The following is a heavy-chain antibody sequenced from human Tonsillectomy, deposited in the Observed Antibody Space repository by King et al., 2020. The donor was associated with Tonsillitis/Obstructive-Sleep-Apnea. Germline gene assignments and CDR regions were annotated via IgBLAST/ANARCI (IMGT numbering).Heavy chain of an antibody. CDR2: IKQDGSEK. V-gene: IGHV3-7*04. CDR3: ARGGWYQLSWFDP. J-gene: IGHJ5*02. Sequence: VQLVESGGGLVQPGGSLRLSCAASGFTFSSYWMSWVPQAPGKGLEWVANIKQDGSEKYYVDSVKGRFTISRDNAKNSLYLQMNSLRAEDTAVYYCARGGWYQLSWFDPWGQGTLVTVSS. CDR1: GFTFSSYW. D-gene: IGHD2-2*01.